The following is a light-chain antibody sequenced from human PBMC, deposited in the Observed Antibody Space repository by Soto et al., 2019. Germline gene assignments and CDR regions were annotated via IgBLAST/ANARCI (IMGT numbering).Light chain of an antibody. J-gene: IGLJ3*02. V-gene: IGLV2-14*01. CDR3: SSYTSINTWV. CDR2: EVS. CDR1: SSDVGGYNY. Sequence: QSALTQPASVSGSPGQSITISCTGTSSDVGGYNYVSWYQQHPGKAPKLMIYEVSNRPSGVSNRFSGSKSGNTASLTSSGLQAEDEADYYCSSYTSINTWVFGGGTKVTVL.